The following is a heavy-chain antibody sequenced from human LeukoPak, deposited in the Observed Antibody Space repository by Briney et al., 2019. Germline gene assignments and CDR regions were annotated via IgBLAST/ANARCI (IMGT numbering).Heavy chain of an antibody. Sequence: GASVKVSCKASGYTFTGYYMHWVRQAPGQGLEWMGWINPNSGDTNYAQKFQGRVTMTRDTSISTAYMQLSRLRSDDTAVYCCASSYSAGAFYIWGQGTMVTVSS. D-gene: IGHD6-13*01. J-gene: IGHJ3*02. CDR1: GYTFTGYY. CDR3: ASSYSAGAFYI. CDR2: INPNSGDT. V-gene: IGHV1-2*02.